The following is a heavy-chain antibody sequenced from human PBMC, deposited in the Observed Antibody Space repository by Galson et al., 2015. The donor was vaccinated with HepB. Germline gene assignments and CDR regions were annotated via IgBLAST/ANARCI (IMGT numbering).Heavy chain of an antibody. CDR3: VKGRGEWELHA. CDR2: ISGNGGDT. CDR1: GFTFSNSA. Sequence: SLRLSCAASGFTFSNSAMHWVRQAPGKGPEHVSVISGNGGDTYYADSGKGRFTIARDNSKNTLYLQMSSLRAEDTAVYYCVKGRGEWELHAWGQGTLVTVSS. V-gene: IGHV3-64D*06. J-gene: IGHJ5*02. D-gene: IGHD1-26*01.